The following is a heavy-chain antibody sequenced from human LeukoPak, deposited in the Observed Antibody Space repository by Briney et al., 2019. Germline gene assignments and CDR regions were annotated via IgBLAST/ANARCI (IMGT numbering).Heavy chain of an antibody. J-gene: IGHJ4*02. CDR3: ARGYCSGNSCSTLDH. D-gene: IGHD2-2*02. V-gene: IGHV4-4*07. Sequence: SETLSLTCTVSGGPIKTDYWNWIRQPAGKGLEWIGRISTSGSTNYNPSLEGRVTVSLDTSKNQFSLTLNSVTAADTAVYYCARGYCSGNSCSTLDHWGLGTLVTVSS. CDR2: ISTSGST. CDR1: GGPIKTDY.